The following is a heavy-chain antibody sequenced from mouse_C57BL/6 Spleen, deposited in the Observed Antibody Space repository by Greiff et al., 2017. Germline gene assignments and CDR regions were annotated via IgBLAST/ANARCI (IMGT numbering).Heavy chain of an antibody. CDR1: GFSLTSYG. CDR3: ARNHGYDEDWYFDV. V-gene: IGHV2-2*01. J-gene: IGHJ1*03. CDR2: IWSGGST. Sequence: QVHVKQSGPGLVQPSQSLSITCTVSGFSLTSYGVHWVRQSPGKGLEWLGVIWSGGSTDYNAAFISRLSISKDNSKSQVFFKMNSLQADDTAIYYCARNHGYDEDWYFDVWGTGTTVTVSS. D-gene: IGHD2-2*01.